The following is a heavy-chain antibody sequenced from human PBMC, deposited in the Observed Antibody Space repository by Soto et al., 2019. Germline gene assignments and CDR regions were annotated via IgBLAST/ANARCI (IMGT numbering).Heavy chain of an antibody. J-gene: IGHJ4*02. CDR3: ARGPPNWGFDY. CDR1: GYTFTNYD. D-gene: IGHD7-27*01. CDR2: MSSNSGET. V-gene: IGHV1-8*02. Sequence: QVQLVQSGAEVKKPGASVKVSCKGSGYTFTNYDINWVRQATGQGLEWMGWMSSNSGETGYAQTFQGRVTMTRGTAIGTAYMELSSLRSEDTAVYYWARGPPNWGFDYWGQGTLVTVSS.